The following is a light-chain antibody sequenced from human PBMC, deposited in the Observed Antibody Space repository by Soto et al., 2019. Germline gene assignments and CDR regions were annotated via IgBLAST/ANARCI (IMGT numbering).Light chain of an antibody. J-gene: IGKJ4*01. CDR1: QDISNY. CDR2: DAS. V-gene: IGKV1-33*01. Sequence: DIQMTQSPSSLSASVGDRATITCKTSQDISNYLNWYQQKPGKAPKLLIYDASNLEAGVPSRFSGSGSGTDFTFTSSNLQPEDIATYYCQQYDNLPLSFGGGTKVEIK. CDR3: QQYDNLPLS.